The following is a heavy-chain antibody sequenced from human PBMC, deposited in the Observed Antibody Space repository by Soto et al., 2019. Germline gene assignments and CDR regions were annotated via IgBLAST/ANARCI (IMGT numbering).Heavy chain of an antibody. CDR3: ASHKTIAAAVSAGMDV. D-gene: IGHD6-13*01. V-gene: IGHV4-34*01. Sequence: QVQLQQWGAGLLKPAETLSLTCAVYGGSFSGSYWSWIRQPPGKGLEWIGEINHSGSTNYNTPLQDRVTISIKPPQNQFSMKLSSLTAADTAVYYCASHKTIAAAVSAGMDVWGQGTTVTVS. CDR2: INHSGST. CDR1: GGSFSGSY. J-gene: IGHJ6*02.